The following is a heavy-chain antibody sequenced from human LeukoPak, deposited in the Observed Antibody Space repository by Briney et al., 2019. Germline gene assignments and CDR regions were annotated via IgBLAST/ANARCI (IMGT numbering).Heavy chain of an antibody. CDR1: GGSFSGYY. D-gene: IGHD6-13*01. CDR2: INHSGST. V-gene: IGHV4-34*01. J-gene: IGHJ6*02. CDR3: ARAKGLIGSSWHYYYYGMDV. Sequence: SETLSLTCAVYGGSFSGYYWSWIRQPPGKGLEWIGEINHSGSTNYNPSLKSRVTISVDTSKNRFSLKLSSVTAADTAVYYCARAKGLIGSSWHYYYYGMDVWGQGTTVTVSS.